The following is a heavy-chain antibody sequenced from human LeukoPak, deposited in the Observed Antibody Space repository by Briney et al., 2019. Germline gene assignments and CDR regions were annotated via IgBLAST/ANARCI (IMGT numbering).Heavy chain of an antibody. CDR1: GFTFSSYS. CDR2: MNQDGSEK. J-gene: IGHJ3*02. V-gene: IGHV3-7*01. D-gene: IGHD2-2*01. Sequence: PGGSLRLSCEASGFTFSSYSMTWVRQAPGKELEWVAYMNQDGSEKNYVDVVKGRFTISRDNARNSLYLQMNSLRDEDTAVYYCARDYGFDCSSTSCAGAFDIWGQGTRVTVSP. CDR3: ARDYGFDCSSTSCAGAFDI.